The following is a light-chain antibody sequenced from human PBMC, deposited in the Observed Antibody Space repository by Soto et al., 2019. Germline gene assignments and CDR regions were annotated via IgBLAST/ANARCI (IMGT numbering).Light chain of an antibody. J-gene: IGLJ2*01. CDR2: DVT. V-gene: IGLV2-11*01. CDR1: SSDVGGYNY. CDR3: CSYAGRYTGL. Sequence: QSALTQPRSVSGSPGQSVTISCTGTSSDVGGYNYVSWYQHHPGKAPKLIIYDVTKRPSGVPDRFSGSKSGNTASLTISGLQAEDEADYYCCSYAGRYTGLFGGGTKLTVL.